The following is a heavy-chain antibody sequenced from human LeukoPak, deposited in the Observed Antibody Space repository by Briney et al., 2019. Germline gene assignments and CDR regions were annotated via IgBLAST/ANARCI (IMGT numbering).Heavy chain of an antibody. J-gene: IGHJ4*02. CDR2: ISYDGSNK. Sequence: PGGSLRLSCAASGFTFSSYAMHWVRQAPGKGLEWVAVISYDGSNKYYADSVKGRFTISRDNSKNTLYLQMNSLRAEDTAVYYCARDLGELLPLWGVDYWGQGTLVTVSS. V-gene: IGHV3-30-3*01. CDR3: ARDLGELLPLWGVDY. D-gene: IGHD1-26*01. CDR1: GFTFSSYA.